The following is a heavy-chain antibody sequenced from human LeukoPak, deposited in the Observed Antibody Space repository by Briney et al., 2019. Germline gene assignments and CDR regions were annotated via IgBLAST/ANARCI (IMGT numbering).Heavy chain of an antibody. CDR2: IYYSGST. Sequence: SETLSLTCTVSGGSISSSSYYWGWIRQPPGKGLEWIGSIYYSGSTYYNPSLKSRVTISVDTSKNQFSLKLSSVTAADTAVYYCARGVSSSWPVVDYWGQGTLVTVSS. D-gene: IGHD6-13*01. J-gene: IGHJ4*02. V-gene: IGHV4-39*07. CDR3: ARGVSSSWPVVDY. CDR1: GGSISSSSYY.